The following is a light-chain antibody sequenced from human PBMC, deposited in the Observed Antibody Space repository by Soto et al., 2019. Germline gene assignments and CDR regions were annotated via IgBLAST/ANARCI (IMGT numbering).Light chain of an antibody. CDR1: SRDVGGFDS. V-gene: IGLV2-14*01. CDR2: DVR. Sequence: QSALTQPASVSGSLGQSITISCTGTSRDVGGFDSVSWFQQHPGKAPKLIISDVRDRPSGVSNRFSGSKSGNTASLTISALQADDEADSFCNSYTTSSPPSYVFGTGTKLTVL. CDR3: NSYTTSSPPSYV. J-gene: IGLJ1*01.